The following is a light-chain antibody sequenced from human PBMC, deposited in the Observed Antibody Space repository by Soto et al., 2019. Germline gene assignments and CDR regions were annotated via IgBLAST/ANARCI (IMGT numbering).Light chain of an antibody. Sequence: QSALTQPASVSGSPGQSITISCTGTSSDVGGYNYVSWYQQHPGKAPKLMIYEVSNRPSGVSNRFSGSKSGNTASLTISGLQAEDEADYYCSSYTSSRTSRVFGTGTQVTVL. J-gene: IGLJ1*01. V-gene: IGLV2-14*01. CDR1: SSDVGGYNY. CDR3: SSYTSSRTSRV. CDR2: EVS.